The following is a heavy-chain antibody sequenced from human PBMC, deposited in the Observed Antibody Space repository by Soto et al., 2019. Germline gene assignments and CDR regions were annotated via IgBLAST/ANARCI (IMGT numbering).Heavy chain of an antibody. CDR2: IKSKTDGGTT. J-gene: IGHJ6*02. CDR3: TTTMSYYYYYGMDV. V-gene: IGHV3-15*01. CDR1: GFTFSNAW. Sequence: EVQLVESGGGLVKPGGSLRLSCAACGFTFSNAWMSWVRQAPGKGLEWVGRIKSKTDGGTTDYAAPVKGRFTISRDDSKNTLYLQMNSLKTEDTAVYYCTTTMSYYYYYGMDVWGQGTTVTVSS.